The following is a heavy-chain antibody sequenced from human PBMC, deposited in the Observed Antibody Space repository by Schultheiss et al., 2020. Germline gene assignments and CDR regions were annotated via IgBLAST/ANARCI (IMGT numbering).Heavy chain of an antibody. J-gene: IGHJ6*02. CDR3: AKATPYGSGSYYKTGLYGMDV. CDR1: GFTFSGYW. V-gene: IGHV3-23*01. Sequence: GGSLRLSCAASGFTFSGYWMSWVRQAPGKGLEWVSAISGSGGSTYYADSVKGRFTISRDNSKNTLYLQMNSLRAEDTAVYYCAKATPYGSGSYYKTGLYGMDVWGQGTTVTVSS. CDR2: ISGSGGST. D-gene: IGHD3-10*01.